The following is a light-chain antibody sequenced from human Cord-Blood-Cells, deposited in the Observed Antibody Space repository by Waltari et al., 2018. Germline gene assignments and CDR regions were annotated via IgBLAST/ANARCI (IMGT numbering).Light chain of an antibody. CDR1: QSVSSY. J-gene: IGKJ3*01. V-gene: IGKV3-11*01. Sequence: EFVLTQSPATLSLSPGDRATLSCRASQSVSSYLAWYQQKPGQAPRLLIYDASNRATGIPARFSGSGSGTDFTLTISSLEPEDFAVYYCQQRSNWRFTFGPGTKVDIK. CDR2: DAS. CDR3: QQRSNWRFT.